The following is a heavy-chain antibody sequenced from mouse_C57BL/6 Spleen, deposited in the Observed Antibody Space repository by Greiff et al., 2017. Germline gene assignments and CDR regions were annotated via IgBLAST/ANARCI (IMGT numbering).Heavy chain of an antibody. CDR1: GFNIKDYY. Sequence: VQLKQSGAELVKPGASVKLSCSASGFNIKDYYMHWVKQRTEQGLAWIGRIDPEDGETKYAPKFQGNATITADTSSNTAYLQLSSLTSEDTAVYYCARRYDYDDAMDYWGQGTSVTVSS. CDR2: IDPEDGET. V-gene: IGHV14-2*01. D-gene: IGHD2-4*01. J-gene: IGHJ4*01. CDR3: ARRYDYDDAMDY.